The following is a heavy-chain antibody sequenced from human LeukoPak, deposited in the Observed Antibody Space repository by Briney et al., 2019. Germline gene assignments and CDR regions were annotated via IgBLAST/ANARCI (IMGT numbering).Heavy chain of an antibody. CDR3: ARARSGYIFDY. CDR2: IYSGGST. D-gene: IGHD3-22*01. J-gene: IGHJ4*02. CDR1: GFTFSSNY. V-gene: IGHV3-53*01. Sequence: GGSLRLSCAASGFTFSSNYMSWVRQAPGKGLEWVSVIYSGGSTYYADSVKGRFTISRDNSKNTLYLQMNSQRAEDTAVYYCARARSGYIFDYWGQGTLVTVSS.